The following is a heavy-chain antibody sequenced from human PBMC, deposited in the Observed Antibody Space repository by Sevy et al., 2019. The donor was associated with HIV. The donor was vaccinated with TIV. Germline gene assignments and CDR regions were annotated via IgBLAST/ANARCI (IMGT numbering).Heavy chain of an antibody. J-gene: IGHJ5*02. Sequence: GGSLRLSCVASGFTFRSYGMHWVRLAPGKGLQWVAFIQYNGNYIYYADSVKGRFTISRDNSKTTLYLQMDSLRPEDTGVYYCARDVFRQGYCSGTNCYKNLDLWGQGIQVTVSS. D-gene: IGHD2-2*02. CDR1: GFTFRSYG. CDR2: IQYNGNYI. V-gene: IGHV3-30*02. CDR3: ARDVFRQGYCSGTNCYKNLDL.